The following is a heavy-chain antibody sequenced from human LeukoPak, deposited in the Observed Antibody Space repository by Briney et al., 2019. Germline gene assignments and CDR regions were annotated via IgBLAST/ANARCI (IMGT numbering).Heavy chain of an antibody. CDR2: INHSGST. CDR1: GGSFSGYY. D-gene: IGHD3-10*01. J-gene: IGHJ5*02. V-gene: IGHV4-34*01. CDR3: ARFRSSWFDP. Sequence: LETLSLTCAVYGGSFSGYYWSWIRQPPGKGLEWIGEINHSGSTNYNPSLKSRVTISVDTSKNQFSLKLSSVTAADTAVYYCARFRSSWFDPWGQGTLVTVSS.